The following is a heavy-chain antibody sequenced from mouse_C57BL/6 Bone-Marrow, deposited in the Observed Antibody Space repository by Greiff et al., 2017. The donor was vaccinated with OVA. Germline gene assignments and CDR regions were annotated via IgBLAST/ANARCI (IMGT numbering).Heavy chain of an antibody. D-gene: IGHD2-2*01. J-gene: IGHJ4*01. CDR1: GYTFTSYW. V-gene: IGHV1-7*01. CDR2: INPSSGYT. Sequence: QVQLKESGAELAKPGASVKLSCKASGYTFTSYWMHWVKQRPGQGLEWIGYINPSSGYTKYNQKFKDKATLTADKSSSTAYMQLSSLTYEDSAVYYCAKIYYGYPYAMDYWGQGTSVTVSS. CDR3: AKIYYGYPYAMDY.